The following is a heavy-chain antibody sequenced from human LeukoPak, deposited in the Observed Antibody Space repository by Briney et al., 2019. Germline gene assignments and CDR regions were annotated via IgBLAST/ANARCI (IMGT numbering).Heavy chain of an antibody. V-gene: IGHV4-39*01. CDR2: IYYSGST. Sequence: PSETLSLTCTVSGGSISSSSYYWGWIRQPPGKGLEWIGSIYYSGSTYYNPSLKSRVTISVDTSKNQFSLKLSSVTAADTAVYYCARPREYSSGWYLIYYFDYWGQGTLVTVSS. CDR1: GGSISSSSYY. J-gene: IGHJ4*02. D-gene: IGHD6-19*01. CDR3: ARPREYSSGWYLIYYFDY.